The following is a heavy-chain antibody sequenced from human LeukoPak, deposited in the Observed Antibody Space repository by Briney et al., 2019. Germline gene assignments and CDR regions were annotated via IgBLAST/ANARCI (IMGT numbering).Heavy chain of an antibody. Sequence: SETLSLTCAVYGGSFSGYYWSWIRQPPGKGLEWIGEINHSGSTNYNPSLKSRVTISVDTSKNQFPLKLSSVTAADTAVYYCASRGRAGWLDYWGQGTLVTVSS. CDR3: ASRGRAGWLDY. J-gene: IGHJ4*02. CDR1: GGSFSGYY. V-gene: IGHV4-34*01. D-gene: IGHD2-15*01. CDR2: INHSGST.